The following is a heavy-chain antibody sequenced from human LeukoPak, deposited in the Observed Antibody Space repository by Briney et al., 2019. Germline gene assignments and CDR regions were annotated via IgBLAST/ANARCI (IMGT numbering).Heavy chain of an antibody. D-gene: IGHD1-26*01. V-gene: IGHV4-4*07. CDR3: ATTTRYSGSYLPDY. J-gene: IGHJ4*02. CDR1: GGSISSYY. Sequence: KPSETLSLTCTVSGGSISSYYWSWIRQPAGKGLEWIGRIYTSGSTNYNPSLKSRVTMSVDTSKNQFSLKLSSVTAADTAVYYCATTTRYSGSYLPDYWGQGTLVTVSS. CDR2: IYTSGST.